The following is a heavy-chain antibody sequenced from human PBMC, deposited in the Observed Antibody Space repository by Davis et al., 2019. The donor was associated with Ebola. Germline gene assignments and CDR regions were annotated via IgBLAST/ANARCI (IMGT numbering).Heavy chain of an antibody. Sequence: GESLKISCVASGFTFSRNRMNWVRQAPGKGLEWVSYISRSSTTIYYADSVKGRFTIYRDNAKNALYLQMNSLRDEDTSVYYCARAGMVQGVITKWDGYWGQGTLVTVSS. D-gene: IGHD3-10*01. V-gene: IGHV3-48*02. CDR3: ARAGMVQGVITKWDGY. CDR1: GFTFSRNR. J-gene: IGHJ4*02. CDR2: ISRSSTTI.